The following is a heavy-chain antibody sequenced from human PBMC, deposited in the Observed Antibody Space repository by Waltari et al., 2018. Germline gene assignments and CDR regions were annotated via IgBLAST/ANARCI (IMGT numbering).Heavy chain of an antibody. Sequence: EVQLVESGGGLVQPGGSLRLSCAASGFTFSSYWMSWVRQAPGKGLEWVANIKQDGSENYYVDSVKGRFTFSRDNAKNSLYLQMNSLRAEDTAVYSCARPYASGWYINFDYWGQGTLVTVSS. CDR1: GFTFSSYW. J-gene: IGHJ4*02. CDR3: ARPYASGWYINFDY. V-gene: IGHV3-7*01. D-gene: IGHD6-19*01. CDR2: IKQDGSEN.